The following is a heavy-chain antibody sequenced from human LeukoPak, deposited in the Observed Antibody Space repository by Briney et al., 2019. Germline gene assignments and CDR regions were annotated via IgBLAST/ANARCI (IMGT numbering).Heavy chain of an antibody. D-gene: IGHD2-15*01. V-gene: IGHV3-7*03. J-gene: IGHJ4*02. Sequence: PGGSLRLSCAASGFTLNTYWMSWVRQAPGKGLEWVANIKEDGSKKYYVDSVKGRFTISRDNAKDSVYLQMNSLRAEDTAVYYCARDRSYCIGADCYWGRLDYWGQGSLVTVSS. CDR2: IKEDGSKK. CDR1: GFTLNTYW. CDR3: ARDRSYCIGADCYWGRLDY.